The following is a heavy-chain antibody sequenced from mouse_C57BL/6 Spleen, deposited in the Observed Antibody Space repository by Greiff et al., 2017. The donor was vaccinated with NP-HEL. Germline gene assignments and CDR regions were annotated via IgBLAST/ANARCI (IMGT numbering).Heavy chain of an antibody. Sequence: VQLQQSGAELVKPGASVKLSCTASGFNIKDYYMPWVKQRTEQGLEWIGRIDPEDGETKYAPKFQGKATITADPSSNTAYLQLSSLTSEDTAVYYCARFITTKGYYYAMDYWGQGTSVTVSS. V-gene: IGHV14-2*01. CDR3: ARFITTKGYYYAMDY. D-gene: IGHD1-1*01. J-gene: IGHJ4*01. CDR2: IDPEDGET. CDR1: GFNIKDYY.